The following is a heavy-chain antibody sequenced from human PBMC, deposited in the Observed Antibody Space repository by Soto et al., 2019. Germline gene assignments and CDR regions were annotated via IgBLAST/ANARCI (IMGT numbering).Heavy chain of an antibody. D-gene: IGHD3-3*02. Sequence: SVKVSCKASGGTFSSYAISWVRQAPGQGLEWMGGIIPIFGTANYAQKFQGRVTITADESTSTAYMELSSLRSEDTAVYYCARCDVPAAFFFDIGGKGTMVTVSS. J-gene: IGHJ3*02. CDR3: ARCDVPAAFFFDI. V-gene: IGHV1-69*13. CDR2: IIPIFGTA. CDR1: GGTFSSYA.